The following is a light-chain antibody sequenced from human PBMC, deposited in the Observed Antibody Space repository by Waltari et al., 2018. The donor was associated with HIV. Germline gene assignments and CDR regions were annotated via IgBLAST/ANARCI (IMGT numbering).Light chain of an antibody. J-gene: IGLJ2*01. CDR3: SSYAGSNNWVV. CDR1: SSEAGGYNY. CDR2: DVR. Sequence: QSALTQPPSASGPPGQSVTIPCTGTSSEAGGYNYVSLCQQHPCKAPKLMIYDVRKRPSGVPDRFSGSKSGNTASLTVSGLQAEDEADYYCSSYAGSNNWVVFGGGTKLTVL. V-gene: IGLV2-8*01.